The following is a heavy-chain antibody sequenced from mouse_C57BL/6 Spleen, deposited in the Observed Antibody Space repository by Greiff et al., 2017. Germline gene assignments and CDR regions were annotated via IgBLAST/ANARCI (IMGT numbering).Heavy chain of an antibody. Sequence: EVHLVESGEGLVKPGGSLKLSCAASGFTFSSYAMSWVRQTPEKRLEWVAYISSGGDYIYYADTVKGRFTISRDNARNTLYLQMSSLKSEDTAMYYCTREWLIITAVVATDYYAMDYWGQGTSVTVSS. J-gene: IGHJ4*01. D-gene: IGHD1-1*01. CDR2: ISSGGDYI. CDR3: TREWLIITAVVATDYYAMDY. V-gene: IGHV5-9-1*02. CDR1: GFTFSSYA.